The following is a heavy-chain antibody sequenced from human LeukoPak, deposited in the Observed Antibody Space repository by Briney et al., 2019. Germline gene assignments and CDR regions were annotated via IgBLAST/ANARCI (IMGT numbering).Heavy chain of an antibody. CDR2: ISSSGSTI. D-gene: IGHD3-3*01. J-gene: IGHJ6*02. CDR1: GFTFSSYE. V-gene: IGHV3-48*03. CDR3: ARDPYDFWSGYYGMDV. Sequence: GGSLRLSCAASGFTFSSYEMNWVRQAPGKGLEWVSYISSSGSTIYYADSVKGRFTISRDNAKNSLYLQMNSLRAEDTAVYYCARDPYDFWSGYYGMDVWGQGTTVTVSS.